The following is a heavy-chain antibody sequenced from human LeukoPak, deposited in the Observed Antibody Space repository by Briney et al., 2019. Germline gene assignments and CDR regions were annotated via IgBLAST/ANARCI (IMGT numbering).Heavy chain of an antibody. V-gene: IGHV4-30-2*01. J-gene: IGHJ5*02. Sequence: SETLSLTCAVSGGSISSGGYSWSWIRQPPGKGLEWIGYIYHSGSTYYNPSLKSRVTISVDTSKNQFSLKLSSVTAADTAVYYCARLRLGGYDWFDPWGQGTLVTVSS. CDR1: GGSISSGGYS. D-gene: IGHD5-12*01. CDR2: IYHSGST. CDR3: ARLRLGGYDWFDP.